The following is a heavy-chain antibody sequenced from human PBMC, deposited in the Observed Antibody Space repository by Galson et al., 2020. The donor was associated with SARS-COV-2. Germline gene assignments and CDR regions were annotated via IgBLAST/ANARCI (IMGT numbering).Heavy chain of an antibody. CDR3: VGSIDY. D-gene: IGHD3-16*01. J-gene: IGHJ4*02. CDR2: ISGSGVNI. Sequence: TGGSLRLSCTASGVYFSTYEMNWVRQAPGKGLEWVSYISGSGVNIYYADSVKGRFTISRDNARNSLYLQMNSLGADDTAVYYCVGSIDYWGQGTLVTVSS. CDR1: GVYFSTYE. V-gene: IGHV3-48*03.